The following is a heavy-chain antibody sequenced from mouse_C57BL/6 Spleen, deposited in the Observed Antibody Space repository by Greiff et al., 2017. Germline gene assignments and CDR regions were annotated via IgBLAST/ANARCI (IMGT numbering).Heavy chain of an antibody. D-gene: IGHD1-1*01. CDR2: IDPSDSET. CDR1: GYTFTSYW. V-gene: IGHV1-52*01. CDR3: ARYGSSYVFAY. Sequence: VQLQQPGAELVRPGSSVKLSCKASGYTFTSYWMHWVKQRPIQGLEWIGNIDPSDSETHYNQKFKDKATLTVDKSSSTAYMQLSSLTSEDSAVYYCARYGSSYVFAYWGQGTLVTVSA. J-gene: IGHJ3*01.